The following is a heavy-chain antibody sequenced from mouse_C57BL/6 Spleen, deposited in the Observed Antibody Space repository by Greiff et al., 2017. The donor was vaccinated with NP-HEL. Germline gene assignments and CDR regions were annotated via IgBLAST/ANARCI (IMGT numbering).Heavy chain of an antibody. Sequence: EVQLQQSGPELVKPGASVKISCKASGYTFTDYYMNWVKQSNGKSLEWIGDINPNNGGTSYNQKFKGKATLTVDKSSSTAYMELRSLTSEDSAVYYCARGYGNLGYFDYWGQGTTLTVSS. CDR2: INPNNGGT. CDR1: GYTFTDYY. V-gene: IGHV1-26*01. CDR3: ARGYGNLGYFDY. D-gene: IGHD2-1*01. J-gene: IGHJ2*01.